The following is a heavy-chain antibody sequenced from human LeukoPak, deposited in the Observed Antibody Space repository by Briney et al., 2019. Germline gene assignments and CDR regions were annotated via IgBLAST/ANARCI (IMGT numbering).Heavy chain of an antibody. D-gene: IGHD3-22*01. J-gene: IGHJ4*02. V-gene: IGHV4-4*07. CDR1: GGSISSYY. CDR3: ARDFFDDSSGYYYVEYYFDY. CDR2: IYTSGST. Sequence: SETLSLTCTVSGGSISSYYWSWIRQPAGKGLEWIGRIYTSGSTNYNPSLKSRVTMSVDTSKNQFSLKLSSVTAADTAVYYCARDFFDDSSGYYYVEYYFDYWGQGTLVTVSS.